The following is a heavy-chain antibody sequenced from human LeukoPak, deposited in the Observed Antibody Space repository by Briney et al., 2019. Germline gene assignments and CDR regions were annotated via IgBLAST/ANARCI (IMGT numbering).Heavy chain of an antibody. V-gene: IGHV1-69*04. CDR2: IIPILGIA. J-gene: IGHJ5*02. CDR1: GGTFSSYA. CDR3: ATSHKYSSSWYLGNLRFDP. D-gene: IGHD6-13*01. Sequence: GASVKVSCKASGGTFSSYAISWVRQAPGQGLEWMGRIIPILGIANYAQKFQGRITITADKSTSTAYMELSSLRSEDTAVYYCATSHKYSSSWYLGNLRFDPWGQGTLVTVSS.